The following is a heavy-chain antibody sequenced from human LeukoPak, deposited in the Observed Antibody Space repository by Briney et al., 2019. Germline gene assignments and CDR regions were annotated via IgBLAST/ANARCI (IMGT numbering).Heavy chain of an antibody. D-gene: IGHD2-21*02. Sequence: SETLSLTCTVSGGSIRTNLSYCGWIRQPRGKGLEWIGNMFYSGNTFYNPSLKSRVTISADASKNQFSLHLTSVTAADTAVYYCARHTLVTAISTYNWSDPWGQGILVTVSS. CDR2: MFYSGNT. V-gene: IGHV4-39*01. J-gene: IGHJ5*02. CDR1: GGSIRTNLSY. CDR3: ARHTLVTAISTYNWSDP.